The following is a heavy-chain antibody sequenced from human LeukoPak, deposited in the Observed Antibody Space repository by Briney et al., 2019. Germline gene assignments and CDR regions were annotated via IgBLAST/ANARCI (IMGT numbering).Heavy chain of an antibody. V-gene: IGHV3-48*03. CDR2: ISSSGSTI. D-gene: IGHD5-18*01. CDR1: GFTFSSYE. CDR3: ARGGSGYSYGYDY. Sequence: PGGSLRLSCAASGFTFSSYEMNWVRQAPGKGLEWVSYISSSGSTIYYADPVKGRFTISRDNAKNSLYLQMNSLRAEDTAVYYCARGGSGYSYGYDYWGQGTLVTVSS. J-gene: IGHJ4*02.